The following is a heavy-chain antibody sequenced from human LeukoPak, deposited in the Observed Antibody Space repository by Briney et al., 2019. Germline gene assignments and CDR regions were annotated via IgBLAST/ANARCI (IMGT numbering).Heavy chain of an antibody. V-gene: IGHV4-34*01. CDR2: INHSGST. CDR3: ASQVRLERRYYYYYMDV. Sequence: PSETLSLTCAVYGGSLSDYYWSWIRQPPGKGLEWIGEINHSGSTNHNPSLKSRVTISLDTSKNQFSLKLSSVTAADTAVYYCASQVRLERRYYYYYMDVWDKGTTVTVSS. D-gene: IGHD1-1*01. J-gene: IGHJ6*03. CDR1: GGSLSDYY.